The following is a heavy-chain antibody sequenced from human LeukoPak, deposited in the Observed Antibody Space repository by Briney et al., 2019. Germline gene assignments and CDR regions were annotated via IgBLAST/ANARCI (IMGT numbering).Heavy chain of an antibody. CDR1: GFSFSDYG. CDR3: ASLYIYSSGWYYFDY. D-gene: IGHD6-19*01. V-gene: IGHV3-33*01. CDR2: IWYDGSNK. J-gene: IGHJ4*02. Sequence: ARSLRLSCAASGFSFSDYGMHWVRKAPGKGLESLAVIWYDGSNKYYADSVKGRFTISRDNYKNTLYLQMNSLRAEDTAVYYCASLYIYSSGWYYFDYWGQGTLVTVSS.